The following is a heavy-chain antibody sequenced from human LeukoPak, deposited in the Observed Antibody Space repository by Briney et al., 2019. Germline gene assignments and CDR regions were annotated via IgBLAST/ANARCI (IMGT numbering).Heavy chain of an antibody. Sequence: PSETLSLTCTGSGGSISSYYWSWLRQPPGKGLEWIGYIYYSGSTNYNPSLKSRVTISVDTSKNQFSLKLSSVTAADTAVYYCARGTGGDSSGYYYPSWFDPWGQGTLVTVSS. J-gene: IGHJ5*02. CDR2: IYYSGST. CDR3: ARGTGGDSSGYYYPSWFDP. D-gene: IGHD3-22*01. CDR1: GGSISSYY. V-gene: IGHV4-59*01.